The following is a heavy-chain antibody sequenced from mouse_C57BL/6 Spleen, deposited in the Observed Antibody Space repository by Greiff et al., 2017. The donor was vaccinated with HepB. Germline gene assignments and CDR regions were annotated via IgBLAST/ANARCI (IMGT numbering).Heavy chain of an antibody. V-gene: IGHV5-4*01. Sequence: EVQRVESGGGLVKPGGSLKLSCAASGFTFSSYAMSWVRQTPEKRLEWVATISDGGSYTYYPDNVKGRFTISRDNAKNNLYLQMSHLKSEDTAMYYCARGGYGSSYVGPFAYWGQGTLVTVSA. D-gene: IGHD1-1*01. CDR2: ISDGGSYT. CDR1: GFTFSSYA. CDR3: ARGGYGSSYVGPFAY. J-gene: IGHJ3*01.